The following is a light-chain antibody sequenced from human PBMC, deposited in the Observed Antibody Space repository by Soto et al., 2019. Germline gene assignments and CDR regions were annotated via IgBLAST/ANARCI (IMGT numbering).Light chain of an antibody. Sequence: DIQMTQSPSTLSASVGDSVTITCRASQMIYTWLAWYQQRPGKAPKLLIYEASSLDVGVPSRFSGSGSGTEFTLTIRSLQPDDFATYYCQQYNTFWTFGQGTKVDIK. CDR3: QQYNTFWT. J-gene: IGKJ1*01. CDR2: EAS. V-gene: IGKV1-5*03. CDR1: QMIYTW.